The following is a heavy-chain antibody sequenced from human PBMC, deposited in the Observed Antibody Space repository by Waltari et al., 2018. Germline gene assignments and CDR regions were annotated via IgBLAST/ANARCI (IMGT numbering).Heavy chain of an antibody. Sequence: QLQLQESGPGLVEPSETLSLTCSVSGGPISGTSYYWGWLRQPPGKGLEWIGSVHSGGTTYYHPSLKSRISISLDTTEHRFSLKLTSVTAADTAVYYCARRSSGAYPDYYYGLDVWGQGATV. CDR3: ARRSSGAYPDYYYGLDV. CDR2: VHSGGTT. D-gene: IGHD3-22*01. V-gene: IGHV4-39*02. J-gene: IGHJ6*02. CDR1: GGPISGTSYY.